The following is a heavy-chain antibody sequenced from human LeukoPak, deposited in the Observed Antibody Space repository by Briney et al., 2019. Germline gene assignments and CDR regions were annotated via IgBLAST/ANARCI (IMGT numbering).Heavy chain of an antibody. CDR3: ARGALDYGGNLRGLDY. Sequence: PGGSLRLSCAASGFTVSSNYMSWVRQAPGKGLEWVSVIYSGGSTYYADSVKGRFTISRDNSKNTLYLQMNSLRAEDTAMYYCARGALDYGGNLRGLDYWGQGTLVTVSS. J-gene: IGHJ4*02. D-gene: IGHD4-23*01. CDR1: GFTVSSNY. CDR2: IYSGGST. V-gene: IGHV3-53*01.